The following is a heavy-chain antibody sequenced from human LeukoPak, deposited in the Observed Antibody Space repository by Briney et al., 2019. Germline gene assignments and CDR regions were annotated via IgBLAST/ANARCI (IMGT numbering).Heavy chain of an antibody. Sequence: SETLSLTCAVYGGSFSGYYWSWIRQPPGKGLEWIGEINHSGSTNYNPSLKSRVTISVDTSKNQFSLKLSSVTAADTAVYYCASRDYYGSGSYSLWGQGTLVTVSS. V-gene: IGHV4-34*01. CDR3: ASRDYYGSGSYSL. CDR2: INHSGST. D-gene: IGHD3-10*01. CDR1: GGSFSGYY. J-gene: IGHJ4*02.